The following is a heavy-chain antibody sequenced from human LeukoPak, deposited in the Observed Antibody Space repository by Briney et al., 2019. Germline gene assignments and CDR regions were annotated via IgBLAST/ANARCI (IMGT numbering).Heavy chain of an antibody. CDR1: GFTFSSYW. CDR2: IRYDGSNK. J-gene: IGHJ4*02. V-gene: IGHV3-30*02. CDR3: AKDRLLNCRGDCYIFDY. Sequence: PGGSLRLSCAASGFTFSSYWMSWVRQAPGKGLEWVAFIRYDGSNKYYADSVKGRFTISRDNSKNTLYLQMNSLRAEDTALYCAKDRLLNCRGDCYIFDYWGQGTLVTVSS. D-gene: IGHD2-21*01.